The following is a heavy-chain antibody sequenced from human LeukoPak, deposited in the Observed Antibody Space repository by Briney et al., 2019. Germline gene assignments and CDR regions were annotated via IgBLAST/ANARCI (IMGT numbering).Heavy chain of an antibody. CDR2: ISSAGSTM. V-gene: IGHV3-48*03. CDR1: GFTFRSYE. Sequence: PGGSLRLSCAASGFTFRSYEMHWVRQAPGKGLEWISYISSAGSTMYHADSVRGRLTISRDNAKSSLYLQMNSLRVEDSAVYYCARGYCSGTNCYEANHYYYYGMDVWGQGTTVTVSS. J-gene: IGHJ6*02. CDR3: ARGYCSGTNCYEANHYYYYGMDV. D-gene: IGHD2-2*01.